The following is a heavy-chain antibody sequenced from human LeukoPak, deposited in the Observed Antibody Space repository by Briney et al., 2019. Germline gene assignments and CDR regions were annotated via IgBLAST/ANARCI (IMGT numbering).Heavy chain of an antibody. V-gene: IGHV3-66*01. CDR3: ARELSPVVKYYFEY. J-gene: IGHJ4*02. D-gene: IGHD3-22*01. Sequence: GGSLRLSCAASGFTVSSNYMSWVRQAPGKGLEWVSVIYSDGRTYYADSVKARFTISRDNSKNTLYLQMNSLRAEDTALYYCARELSPVVKYYFEYWGQGTLVTVSP. CDR2: IYSDGRT. CDR1: GFTVSSNY.